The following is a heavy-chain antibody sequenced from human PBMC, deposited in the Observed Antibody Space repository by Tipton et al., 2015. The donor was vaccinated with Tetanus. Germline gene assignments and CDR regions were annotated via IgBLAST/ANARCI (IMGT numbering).Heavy chain of an antibody. V-gene: IGHV6-1*01. Sequence: PGLVKPSQTLSLTCAISGDSVSSNTMAWNWIRQSPSRGLEWLGRTYYRSKWFNDYAVSLRGRITVNADTSRNQFSLQLNSVTPEDTAVYYCARELDYAGQFGCSFDFWGQGTLVTVSS. CDR1: GDSVSSNTMA. J-gene: IGHJ4*02. CDR2: TYYRSKWFN. CDR3: ARELDYAGQFGCSFDF. D-gene: IGHD4-17*01.